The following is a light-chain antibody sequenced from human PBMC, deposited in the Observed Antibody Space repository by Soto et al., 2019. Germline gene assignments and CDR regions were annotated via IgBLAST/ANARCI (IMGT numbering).Light chain of an antibody. V-gene: IGKV3-15*01. J-gene: IGKJ1*01. CDR1: QSVSSN. CDR2: GAS. Sequence: EIVMTQSPATLSVSPGERATLSCRASQSVSSNLAWYQQKPGQAPRLLIYGASTRATGIPARFSGSGSGTEFTLTISSLQSEDLSVYYCQQYNNWPLTFGQGPKVDIK. CDR3: QQYNNWPLT.